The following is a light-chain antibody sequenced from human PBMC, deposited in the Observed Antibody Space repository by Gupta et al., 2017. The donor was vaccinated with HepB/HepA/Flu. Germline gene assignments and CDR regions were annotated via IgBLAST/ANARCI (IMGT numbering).Light chain of an antibody. CDR2: GAS. CDR1: QTIGTK. CDR3: QQYDSWPLT. Sequence: EIVMTQSPATLSVSPGDRAALSCRASQTIGTKLAWYQQKPGQAPRLLIHGASSRATGFPARFSGSGSGTEFTLTISGLQSEDFAVYYCQQYDSWPLTFGGGTKVDIK. J-gene: IGKJ4*01. V-gene: IGKV3-15*01.